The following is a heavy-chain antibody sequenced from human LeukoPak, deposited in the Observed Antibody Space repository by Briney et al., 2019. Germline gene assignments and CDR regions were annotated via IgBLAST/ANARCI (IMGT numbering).Heavy chain of an antibody. CDR2: ISYDGSNK. Sequence: PGRSLRLSCAASGFTFSSYGMHWVRQAPGKGLEWVAVISYDGSNKYYADSVKGRITISRDNSKNTLYLQMNSLRAEDTAVYYCAKDRYSSGLYFDYWGQGTLVTVSS. CDR1: GFTFSSYG. CDR3: AKDRYSSGLYFDY. D-gene: IGHD6-19*01. V-gene: IGHV3-30*18. J-gene: IGHJ4*02.